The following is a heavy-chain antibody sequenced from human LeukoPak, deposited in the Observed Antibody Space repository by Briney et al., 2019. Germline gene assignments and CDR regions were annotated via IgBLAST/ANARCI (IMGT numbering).Heavy chain of an antibody. D-gene: IGHD2-21*01. Sequence: SQTPSLTCAVSGGSISSGGYSWSWIRQPPGKGLEWIGYIYHSGSTYYNPSLKSRVTISVDRSKNQFSLKLSSVTAADTAVYYCARGRDLIFVYWGQGTLVTVSS. CDR2: IYHSGST. CDR3: ARGRDLIFVY. J-gene: IGHJ4*02. CDR1: GGSISSGGYS. V-gene: IGHV4-30-2*01.